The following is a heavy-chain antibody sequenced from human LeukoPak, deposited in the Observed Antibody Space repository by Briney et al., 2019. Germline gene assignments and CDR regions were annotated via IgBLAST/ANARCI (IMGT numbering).Heavy chain of an antibody. J-gene: IGHJ4*02. Sequence: GGSLRLSYVMSGFTFSTYSLNWVRQAPGKGLEWVSSIGGSGSFINYADSVEGRFTVSRDNANNSLYLQMNSLRAEDTAVYYCARDYYGDYFFDYWGQGTLVTVSS. V-gene: IGHV3-21*01. D-gene: IGHD4-17*01. CDR2: IGGSGSFI. CDR3: ARDYYGDYFFDY. CDR1: GFTFSTYS.